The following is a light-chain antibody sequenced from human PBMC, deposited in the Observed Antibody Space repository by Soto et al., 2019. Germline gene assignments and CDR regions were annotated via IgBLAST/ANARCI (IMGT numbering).Light chain of an antibody. J-gene: IGKJ1*01. V-gene: IGKV3-20*01. CDR1: QSVTSRS. CDR2: AAS. CDR3: QHYSNSRWT. Sequence: EIVLTQSPVTLSLSPGESAALSCRASQSVTSRSLAWYQQKPGQAPRLVIYAASNRATGTPDRFRGGGSGTDFSLTISRLEPGDFAVYYCQHYSNSRWTFGQGTKVDIK.